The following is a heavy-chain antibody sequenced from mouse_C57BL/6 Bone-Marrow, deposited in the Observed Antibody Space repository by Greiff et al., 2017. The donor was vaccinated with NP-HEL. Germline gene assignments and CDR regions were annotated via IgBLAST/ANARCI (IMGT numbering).Heavy chain of an antibody. CDR3: ARRILRYPAWFAY. CDR2: FHPYNDDT. CDR1: GYTFTTYP. D-gene: IGHD1-1*01. Sequence: LQESGAELVKPGASVKMSCKASGYTFTTYPIEWMKQNHGKSLEWIGNFHPYNDDTKYNEKFKGKATLTVEKSSSTVYLELSRLTSDDSAVYYCARRILRYPAWFAYWGQGTLVTVSA. V-gene: IGHV1-47*01. J-gene: IGHJ3*01.